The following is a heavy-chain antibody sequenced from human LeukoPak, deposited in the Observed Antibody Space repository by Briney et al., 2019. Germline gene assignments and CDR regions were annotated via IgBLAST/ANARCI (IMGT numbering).Heavy chain of an antibody. J-gene: IGHJ3*02. CDR1: GFTFSSYS. CDR3: IRENYGDYNAFDI. Sequence: GSLRLSCAASGFTFSSYSMNWVRQAPGKGLEWVSYISSSSSTIYYADSVKGRFTISRDNAKNSLDLQMNSLRADDTAVYFCIRENYGDYNAFDIWGQGTVVTVSS. V-gene: IGHV3-48*04. CDR2: ISSSSSTI. D-gene: IGHD4-17*01.